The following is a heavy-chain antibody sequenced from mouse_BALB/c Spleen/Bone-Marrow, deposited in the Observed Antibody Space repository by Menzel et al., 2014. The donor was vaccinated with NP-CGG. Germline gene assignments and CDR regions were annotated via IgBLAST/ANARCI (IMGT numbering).Heavy chain of an antibody. J-gene: IGHJ4*01. CDR1: GFNIKDTY. Sequence: EVQLQQSGAELVKPGASVKLSCTASGFNIKDTYMHWVKQRPEQGLEWIGRIDPANGNTKYDPKFQGKATITADTSSNTAYLQLSSQTSEDTAVYYCAGFGITKEEGYYYAMDYWGQGTSVTVSS. D-gene: IGHD2-4*01. CDR2: IDPANGNT. CDR3: AGFGITKEEGYYYAMDY. V-gene: IGHV14-3*02.